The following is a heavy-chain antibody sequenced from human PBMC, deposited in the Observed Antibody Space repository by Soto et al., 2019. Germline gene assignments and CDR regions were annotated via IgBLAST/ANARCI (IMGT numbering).Heavy chain of an antibody. CDR1: GGSFSGYY. CDR3: ARGDNWNYYNWFDP. D-gene: IGHD1-7*01. CDR2: INHSGST. J-gene: IGHJ5*02. V-gene: IGHV4-34*01. Sequence: PSETLSLTCAVYGGSFSGYYWSWIRQPPGKGLEWIGEINHSGSTNYNPSLKSRVTISVDTSKNQFSLKLSSVTAADTAVYYCARGDNWNYYNWFDPWGQGTLVTVSS.